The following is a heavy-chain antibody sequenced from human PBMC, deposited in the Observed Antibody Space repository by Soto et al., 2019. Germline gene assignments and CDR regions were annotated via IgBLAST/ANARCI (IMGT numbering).Heavy chain of an antibody. D-gene: IGHD2-2*01. J-gene: IGHJ6*02. Sequence: EVQLLESGGGLVQPGGSLRLSCAASGFTFSSFTMTWVRQAPGKGLEWVSAIGGSGGSTYYADSLKGRFTISRDNSKNTLYLQMNSLSDEDTAVYYCAKDKRYCSTTSCSYYGMDVWGQGTTVTVSS. CDR1: GFTFSSFT. V-gene: IGHV3-23*01. CDR2: IGGSGGST. CDR3: AKDKRYCSTTSCSYYGMDV.